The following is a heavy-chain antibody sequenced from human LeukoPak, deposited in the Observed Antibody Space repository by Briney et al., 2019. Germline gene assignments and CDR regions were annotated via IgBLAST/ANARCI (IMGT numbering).Heavy chain of an antibody. V-gene: IGHV3-21*01. CDR2: ISSSSSYI. D-gene: IGHD2-15*01. J-gene: IGHJ6*02. Sequence: GGSLRLSCAASGFTFSSYSMNWVRQAPGKGLEGVSSISSSSSYIYYADSVRGRFTISRDNAKNSMYLQMNSLRAEDTAVYYCARARGYCSGGSCFRDYSYYYGMDVWGQGTTVTVSS. CDR3: ARARGYCSGGSCFRDYSYYYGMDV. CDR1: GFTFSSYS.